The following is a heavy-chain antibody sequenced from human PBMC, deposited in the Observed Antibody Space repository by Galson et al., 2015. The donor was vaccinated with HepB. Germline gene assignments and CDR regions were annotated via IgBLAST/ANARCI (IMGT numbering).Heavy chain of an antibody. J-gene: IGHJ4*02. Sequence: SLRLSCAASGFTFSSYAMHWVRQAPGKGLEWVAVISYDGSNKYYADSVKGRFTISRDNSKNTLYLQMNSLRAEDTAVYYCARGDYYDSSGHIDYWGQGTLVTVSS. V-gene: IGHV3-30-3*01. CDR2: ISYDGSNK. CDR1: GFTFSSYA. CDR3: ARGDYYDSSGHIDY. D-gene: IGHD3-22*01.